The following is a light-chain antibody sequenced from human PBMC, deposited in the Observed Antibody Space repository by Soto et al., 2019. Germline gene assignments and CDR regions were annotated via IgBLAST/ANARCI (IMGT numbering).Light chain of an antibody. Sequence: DIKMSQSASTLSASIGDRVTITCRASQSISSWLAWYQQKPGKAPKLLIYDASSLESGVPSRFSGSGSGTEFTLTISRLQPEDVATYYCQHWSFGQGTKVDIK. J-gene: IGKJ1*01. CDR2: DAS. CDR3: QHWS. CDR1: QSISSW. V-gene: IGKV1-5*01.